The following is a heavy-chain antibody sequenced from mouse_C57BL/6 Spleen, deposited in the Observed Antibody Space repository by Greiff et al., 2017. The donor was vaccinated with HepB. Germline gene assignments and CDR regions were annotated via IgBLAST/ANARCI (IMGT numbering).Heavy chain of an antibody. CDR1: GFTFSSYG. CDR3: ARMARPIN. V-gene: IGHV5-6-3*01. CDR2: SNSNGDST. J-gene: IGHJ2*01. Sequence: EVKLMESGGGLVQPGGSLKLSCAASGFTFSSYGMSWVRQTPDKRLELVATSNSNGDSTYYPDSVKGRFTISRDNAKNTLYLQMSSLKSEDTAMYYCARMARPINWGQGTTLTVSS.